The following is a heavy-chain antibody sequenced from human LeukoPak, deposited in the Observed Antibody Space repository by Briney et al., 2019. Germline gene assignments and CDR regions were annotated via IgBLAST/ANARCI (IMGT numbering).Heavy chain of an antibody. D-gene: IGHD3-9*01. CDR2: ISAYNGNT. CDR3: AGXXPRPRNILTGSFDY. V-gene: IGHV1-18*01. J-gene: IGHJ4*02. CDR1: GYTFTSYG. Sequence: GASVKVSCKASGYTFTSYGISWVRQAPGQGLEWMGWISAYNGNTNYAQKLQGRVTMTTDTSTSTAYMELRSVRSDDTAVYYCAGXXPRPRNILTGSFDYWGQGTLVTVSS.